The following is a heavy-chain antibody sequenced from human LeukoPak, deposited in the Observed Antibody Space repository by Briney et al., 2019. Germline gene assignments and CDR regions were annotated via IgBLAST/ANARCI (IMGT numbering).Heavy chain of an antibody. V-gene: IGHV3-23*01. D-gene: IGHD3-3*01. CDR3: AKGTDFGVVTTFDY. J-gene: IGHJ4*02. Sequence: PGGSLRLSCAASGFTFSSYAMSWVRQAPGKGLEYVSAISCSGGSTYYADSVKGRFTISRDNSKNTVYLQMNSLRAEDTAVYYCAKGTDFGVVTTFDYWGQGTLVTVSS. CDR1: GFTFSSYA. CDR2: ISCSGGST.